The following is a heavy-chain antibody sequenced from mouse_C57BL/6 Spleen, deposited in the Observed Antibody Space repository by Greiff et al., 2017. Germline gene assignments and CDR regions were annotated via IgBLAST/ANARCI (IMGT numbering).Heavy chain of an antibody. CDR1: GYTFTSYW. V-gene: IGHV1-59*01. CDR2: IDPSDSYT. Sequence: QVQLQQPGAELVRPGTSVKLSCKASGYTFTSYWMHWVKQRPGQGLEWIGVIDPSDSYTNYNQKFKGKATLTVDTSSSTAYMQLSSLTSEDSAVYYCASIYDGYYECACWGQGTLVTVSA. J-gene: IGHJ3*01. D-gene: IGHD2-3*01. CDR3: ASIYDGYYECAC.